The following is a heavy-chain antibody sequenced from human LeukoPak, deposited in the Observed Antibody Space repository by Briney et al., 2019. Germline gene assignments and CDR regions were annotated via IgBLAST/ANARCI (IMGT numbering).Heavy chain of an antibody. CDR1: GGSISSSSYY. CDR2: IYYSGST. Sequence: PSETLSLTCTVSGGSISSSSYYWGWIRQPPGKGLEWIGNIYYSGSTYYNPSLKSRVTISVDTSKNQFSLKLSSVTAADTAVYYCARCVNLGTVTCFDYWGQGTLVTVSS. D-gene: IGHD4-17*01. CDR3: ARCVNLGTVTCFDY. J-gene: IGHJ4*02. V-gene: IGHV4-39*01.